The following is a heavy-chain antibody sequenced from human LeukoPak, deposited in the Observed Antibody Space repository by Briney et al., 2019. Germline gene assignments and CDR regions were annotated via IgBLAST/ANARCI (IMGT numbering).Heavy chain of an antibody. Sequence: GGSLRLSCVASGFSVRTNYMTWVRQAPGKGLEWISYISSTGGTVYYADSAKGRFTVSRDNAKNSLYLQMSNLRVEDTAVYYCARGGENWFDSWGQGTLVTVSS. J-gene: IGHJ5*01. CDR2: ISSTGGTV. V-gene: IGHV3-11*01. D-gene: IGHD3-10*01. CDR1: GFSVRTNY. CDR3: ARGGENWFDS.